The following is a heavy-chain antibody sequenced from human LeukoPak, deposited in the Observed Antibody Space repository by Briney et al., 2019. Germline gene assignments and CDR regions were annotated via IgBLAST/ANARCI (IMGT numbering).Heavy chain of an antibody. CDR1: GFTFSSYG. CDR2: ISGSGGST. CDR3: AKTLFQRNFDY. Sequence: GGSLRLSCAASGFTFSSYGMHWVRQAPGKGLEWVSAISGSGGSTYYADSVKGRFTISRDNSKNTLYLQMNSLRAEDTAVYYCAKTLFQRNFDYWGQGTLVTVSS. V-gene: IGHV3-23*01. J-gene: IGHJ4*02. D-gene: IGHD2-2*01.